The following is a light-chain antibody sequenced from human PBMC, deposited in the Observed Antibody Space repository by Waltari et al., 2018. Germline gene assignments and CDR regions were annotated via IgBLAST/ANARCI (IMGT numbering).Light chain of an antibody. Sequence: DIVMTQSPDSLAVSLGERATINCKSSQSILYNSDNKNYLAWYQQKPGQPPKLLIYWASTRESGVPDRFSGSGSGTNFTLTISSLQAEDVAVYYCQQYYRSPCTFGQGTKLEIK. J-gene: IGKJ2*02. V-gene: IGKV4-1*01. CDR3: QQYYRSPCT. CDR1: QSILYNSDNKNY. CDR2: WAS.